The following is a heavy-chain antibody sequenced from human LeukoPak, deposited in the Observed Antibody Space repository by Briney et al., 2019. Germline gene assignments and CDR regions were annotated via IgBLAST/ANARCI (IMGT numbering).Heavy chain of an antibody. Sequence: GGSLRLSCAASGFTFSSYAMHWVRQAPGKGLEWVAVISYDGSNKYYADSVKGRFTISRDNSKNTLYLQMNSLRAEDTAVYYCAKERVGYYFDYWGQGTLVTVSS. CDR2: ISYDGSNK. CDR3: AKERVGYYFDY. V-gene: IGHV3-30-3*01. J-gene: IGHJ4*02. CDR1: GFTFSSYA. D-gene: IGHD3-10*01.